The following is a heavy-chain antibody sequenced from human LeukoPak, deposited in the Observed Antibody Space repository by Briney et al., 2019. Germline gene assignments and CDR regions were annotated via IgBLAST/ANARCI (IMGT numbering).Heavy chain of an antibody. CDR2: INHSGST. CDR1: SGSFSGYY. Sequence: SETLSLTCAVYSGSFSGYYWSWIRQPPGKGLEWIGEINHSGSTNYNPSLKSRVTISVDTSKNQFSLKLSSVTAADTAVYYCARVILNWFDPWGQGTLVTVSS. CDR3: ARVILNWFDP. J-gene: IGHJ5*02. V-gene: IGHV4-34*01.